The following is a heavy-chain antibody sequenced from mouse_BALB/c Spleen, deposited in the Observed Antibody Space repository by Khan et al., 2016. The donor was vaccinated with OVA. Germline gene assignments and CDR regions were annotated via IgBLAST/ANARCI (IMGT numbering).Heavy chain of an antibody. D-gene: IGHD2-2*01. J-gene: IGHJ1*01. CDR2: SSSGNATI. Sequence: EVELVESGGGLVQPGGSRKLSCAASGFTCSSFGMHWGRQAPEKGLEWVAYSSSGNATIDYADIVKGRFTISRDNPKNNLFLQMTCLRPEDTAMYYCARSLVSTWYFDVWGAGTTVTVSS. CDR1: GFTCSSFG. V-gene: IGHV5-17*02. CDR3: ARSLVSTWYFDV.